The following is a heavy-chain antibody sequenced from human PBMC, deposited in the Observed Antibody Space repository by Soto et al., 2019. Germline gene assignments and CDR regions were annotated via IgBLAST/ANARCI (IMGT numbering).Heavy chain of an antibody. Sequence: SETLSLTCTVSGDSISTFYWSWIRQPPGKGLEWIGYIHYSGSTNYNPSLKSQVIISVDTSKNQFSLKLSSVTAADTAVYFCARVRSSLFDYWGQGTLVTVSS. D-gene: IGHD3-3*01. CDR3: ARVRSSLFDY. V-gene: IGHV4-59*01. CDR2: IHYSGST. CDR1: GDSISTFY. J-gene: IGHJ4*02.